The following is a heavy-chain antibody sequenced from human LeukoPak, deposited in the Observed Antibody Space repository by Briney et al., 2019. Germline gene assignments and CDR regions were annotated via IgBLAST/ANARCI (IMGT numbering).Heavy chain of an antibody. J-gene: IGHJ6*04. CDR1: GFTFRNAY. V-gene: IGHV3-15*07. D-gene: IGHD3-10*01. CDR2: IRSKSDGGTT. Sequence: GGSLRLSCAASGFTFRNAYMNWVRQAPGKGLEWVGRIRSKSDGGTTDYAAPVKGRFTISRDDSKNMVHLQMNSLKAEDTAMYYCTTNLWFGESLSTDVWGKGTTVTVSS. CDR3: TTNLWFGESLSTDV.